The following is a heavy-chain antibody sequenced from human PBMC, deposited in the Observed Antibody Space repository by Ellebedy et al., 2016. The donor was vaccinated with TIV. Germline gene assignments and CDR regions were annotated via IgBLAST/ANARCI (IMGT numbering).Heavy chain of an antibody. Sequence: GESLKISXKASSAVSFSTYWIGWVRQLPGKGLEWMGIVYPGDSDTKYSPSFQGQVTISADTSINAAYLQWNILEASDTATYYCARMHEYSNYHPLDLWGQGTVVTVSS. CDR2: VYPGDSDT. CDR1: AVSFSTYW. J-gene: IGHJ3*01. CDR3: ARMHEYSNYHPLDL. V-gene: IGHV5-51*01. D-gene: IGHD4-11*01.